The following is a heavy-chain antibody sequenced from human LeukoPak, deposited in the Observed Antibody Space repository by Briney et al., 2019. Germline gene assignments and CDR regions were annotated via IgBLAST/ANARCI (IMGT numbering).Heavy chain of an antibody. V-gene: IGHV3-9*03. J-gene: IGHJ4*02. D-gene: IGHD3-3*01. CDR2: ISWNSGSI. Sequence: GRSLRLSCAASGFTFDDYAMHWVRQAPGKGLEWVSGISWNSGSIGYADSVKGRFTISRDNAKNSLYLQMNSLRAEDMALYYCAKDKSRFLEWLSFDCWGQGTLVTVSS. CDR1: GFTFDDYA. CDR3: AKDKSRFLEWLSFDC.